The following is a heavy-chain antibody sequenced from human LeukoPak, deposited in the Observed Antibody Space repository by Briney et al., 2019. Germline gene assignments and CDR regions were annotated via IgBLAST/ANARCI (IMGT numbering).Heavy chain of an antibody. CDR2: ISAYNGNT. CDR1: GYTFTSYG. J-gene: IGHJ4*02. D-gene: IGHD5-18*01. V-gene: IGHV1-18*04. CDR3: ARDRKGYSYGEFDY. Sequence: ASVTVSCKASGYTFTSYGISWVRQAPGQGLEWMGWISAYNGNTNYAQKLQGRVTMTTDTSTSTAYMELRSLRSDDAAVYYCARDRKGYSYGEFDYWGQGTLVTVSS.